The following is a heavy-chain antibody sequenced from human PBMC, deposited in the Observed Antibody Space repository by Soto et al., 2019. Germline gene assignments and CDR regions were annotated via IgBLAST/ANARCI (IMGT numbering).Heavy chain of an antibody. D-gene: IGHD3-10*01. CDR2: IYYSGST. CDR1: GGSFSGYY. J-gene: IGHJ3*02. V-gene: IGHV4-59*05. Sequence: SETLSLTCAVYGGSFSGYYWSWIRQPPGKGLEWIGSIYYSGSTYYNPSLKSRVTISVDTSKNQFSLKLSSVTAADTAVYYCARHRRITPGYDAFDIWGQGTMVTVSS. CDR3: ARHRRITPGYDAFDI.